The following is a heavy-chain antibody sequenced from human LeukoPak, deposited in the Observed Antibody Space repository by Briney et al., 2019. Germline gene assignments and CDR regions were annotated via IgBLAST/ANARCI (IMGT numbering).Heavy chain of an antibody. Sequence: GGSLRLSCAASGFTVSSNYMSWVRQAPGKGLEWVSVIYSGGSTYYADSVKGRFTISRDNSKNTLYLQMNSLRAEDTAVYYCARYSNTVTTAINYYYYYGMDVWGQGTTVTAS. D-gene: IGHD4-11*01. CDR3: ARYSNTVTTAINYYYYYGMDV. J-gene: IGHJ6*02. CDR1: GFTVSSNY. CDR2: IYSGGST. V-gene: IGHV3-66*01.